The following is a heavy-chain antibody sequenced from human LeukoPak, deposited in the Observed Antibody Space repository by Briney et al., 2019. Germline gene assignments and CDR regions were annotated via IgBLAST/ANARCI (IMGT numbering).Heavy chain of an antibody. Sequence: TTSETLSLTCTVSGSSISSYYWSWIRQPPGKGLEWIGYIYYSGSTNYNPSLKSRVTISVDTSKNQFSLKLSSVTAEDTAVYYCARISSGYDAFDIWGQGTMVTVSS. V-gene: IGHV4-59*12. J-gene: IGHJ3*02. CDR1: GSSISSYY. CDR3: ARISSGYDAFDI. CDR2: IYYSGST. D-gene: IGHD6-19*01.